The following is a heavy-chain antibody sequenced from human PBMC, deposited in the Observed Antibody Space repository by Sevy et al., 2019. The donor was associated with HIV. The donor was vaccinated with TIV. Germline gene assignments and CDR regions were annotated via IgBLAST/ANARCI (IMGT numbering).Heavy chain of an antibody. J-gene: IGHJ4*02. D-gene: IGHD1-26*01. V-gene: IGHV3-23*01. CDR2: ITYSGGST. CDR3: AKDRVSGSYYAGDFDY. CDR1: GFTFSINA. Sequence: GGSLRLSCAASGFTFSINAMSWVRQAPGKGLEWVSVITYSGGSTYYADSVKGRFTISRDNSKNTLYLQMNSLRAEDTAVYYCAKDRVSGSYYAGDFDYWGQRTLVTVSS.